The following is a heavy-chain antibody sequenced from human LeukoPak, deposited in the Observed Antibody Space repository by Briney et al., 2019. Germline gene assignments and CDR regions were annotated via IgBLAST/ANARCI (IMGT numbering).Heavy chain of an antibody. V-gene: IGHV4-30-2*01. Sequence: PSQTLFLTCAVSGGSISSGGYSWNWIRQPPGKGLEWIGYIYHSGSTYYNPSLKSRVTISVDRSKNQFSLKLSSVTAADTAVYYCARGGYQGNDYWGQGTLVTVSS. CDR2: IYHSGST. J-gene: IGHJ4*02. D-gene: IGHD2-2*01. CDR1: GGSISSGGYS. CDR3: ARGGYQGNDY.